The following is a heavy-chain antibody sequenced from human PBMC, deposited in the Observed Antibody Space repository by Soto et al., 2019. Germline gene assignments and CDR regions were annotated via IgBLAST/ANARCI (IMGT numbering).Heavy chain of an antibody. CDR3: ARDQPGYSYGYGLGY. CDR1: GFTFSSYS. CDR2: ISSSSNTM. J-gene: IGHJ4*02. V-gene: IGHV3-48*01. Sequence: GGSLRLSCAASGFTFSSYSMNWVRQAPGKGLEWVSYISSSSNTMFYADSVKGRFTISRDNAENSLYLQMNSLRAEDTAVYFCARDQPGYSYGYGLGYWGQGT. D-gene: IGHD5-18*01.